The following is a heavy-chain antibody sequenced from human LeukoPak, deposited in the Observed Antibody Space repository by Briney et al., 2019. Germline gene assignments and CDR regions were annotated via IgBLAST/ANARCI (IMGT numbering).Heavy chain of an antibody. CDR3: ATPATAYSLFDY. V-gene: IGHV5-51*01. D-gene: IGHD3-9*01. J-gene: IGHJ4*02. CDR1: GYSFTNYW. CDR2: IYPGDSDT. Sequence: GESLKISFKGSGYSFTNYWIGWVRPMPGKGLEWMGIIYPGDSDTRYGPSFQGQVTISADKSISTAYLQWSSLKASDTAMYYCATPATAYSLFDYWGQGTLVTVSS.